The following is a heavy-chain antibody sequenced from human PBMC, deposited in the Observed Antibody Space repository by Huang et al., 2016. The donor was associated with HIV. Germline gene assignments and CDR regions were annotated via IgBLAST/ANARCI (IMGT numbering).Heavy chain of an antibody. V-gene: IGHV1-18*01. CDR2: ISAYNGNT. Sequence: QVQLVQSGAEVKKPGASVKVSCKASGYIFTKYGINWVRQAPGQGLEWMGWISAYNGNTNYAQKFKGRVTLTTDTSTTTADMELRSSIPDDTAVYYWGRDEWYPFQNWFDAWGQGTLLTVSP. CDR1: GYIFTKYG. CDR3: GRDEWYPFQNWFDA. D-gene: IGHD3-3*01. J-gene: IGHJ5*02.